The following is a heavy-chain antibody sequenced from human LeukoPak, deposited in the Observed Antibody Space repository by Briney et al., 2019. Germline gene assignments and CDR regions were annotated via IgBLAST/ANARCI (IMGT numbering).Heavy chain of an antibody. CDR3: ARRPMTTVYYFDY. Sequence: SETLSLTCTVSVGSISSYYWSWIRQPPGKGLEWIGYIYYSGSTNYNPSLKSRVTISVDTSKNQFSLKLSSVTAADTAVYYCARRPMTTVYYFDYWGQGTLVTVSS. J-gene: IGHJ4*02. CDR2: IYYSGST. CDR1: VGSISSYY. V-gene: IGHV4-59*01. D-gene: IGHD4-11*01.